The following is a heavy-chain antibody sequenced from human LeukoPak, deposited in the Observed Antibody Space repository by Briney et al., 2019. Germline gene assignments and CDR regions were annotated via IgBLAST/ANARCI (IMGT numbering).Heavy chain of an antibody. D-gene: IGHD1-26*01. CDR3: AIGPNSAWELVAY. V-gene: IGHV4-4*02. J-gene: IGHJ4*02. CDR2: INHSEST. Sequence: PSETLSLTCAVSGGSFSSNKWWSWVRQPPGKGLEWIGEINHSESTNYNPSLKSRVTISIDKSKNQFSLNLSSVTAADTAVYYCAIGPNSAWELVAYWGQGTLVTVSS. CDR1: GGSFSSNKW.